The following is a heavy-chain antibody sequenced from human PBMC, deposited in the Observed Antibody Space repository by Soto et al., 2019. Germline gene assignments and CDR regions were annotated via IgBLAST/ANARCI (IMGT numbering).Heavy chain of an antibody. V-gene: IGHV4-4*02. Sequence: SETLSLTCGVSGGTVASSHWWSWVRQSPGGGLEWIGNVYHTGDTNFNPSLQSRVTISVDKSNNQFSLRLNSLTAADTAVYFCAREIVTAGGNNYFDPWGPGTLVTVSA. D-gene: IGHD2-21*02. CDR2: VYHTGDT. CDR1: GGTVASSHW. CDR3: AREIVTAGGNNYFDP. J-gene: IGHJ5*02.